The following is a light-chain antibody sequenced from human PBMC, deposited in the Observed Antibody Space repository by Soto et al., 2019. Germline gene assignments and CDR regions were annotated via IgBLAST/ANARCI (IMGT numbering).Light chain of an antibody. Sequence: EIVLTQSPGTLFWSPGERATLSCRASQSVSSSYLAWYQQKPGQAPRLLIYGASSRATGIPDRFSGSGSGTDFTLTISRLEPEDFAVYYCQQYGSSPVTFGQGTKVEIK. J-gene: IGKJ1*01. CDR2: GAS. CDR1: QSVSSSY. V-gene: IGKV3-20*01. CDR3: QQYGSSPVT.